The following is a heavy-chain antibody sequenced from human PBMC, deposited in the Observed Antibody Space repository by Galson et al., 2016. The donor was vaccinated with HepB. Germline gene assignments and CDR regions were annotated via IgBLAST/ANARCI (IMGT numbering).Heavy chain of an antibody. J-gene: IGHJ3*02. CDR1: GGSIAGSDYY. CDR2: IHYRGNT. CDR3: ARPPVFGVGGSTAFDI. Sequence: ETLSLTCTVSGGSIAGSDYYWGWIRQPPGKGLDWIGSIHYRGNTYYNASLKSRATISVDTSKNQFSLKLVSVTATDTAVYYCARPPVFGVGGSTAFDIWGQGTMVTVSS. V-gene: IGHV4-39*01. D-gene: IGHD3-10*02.